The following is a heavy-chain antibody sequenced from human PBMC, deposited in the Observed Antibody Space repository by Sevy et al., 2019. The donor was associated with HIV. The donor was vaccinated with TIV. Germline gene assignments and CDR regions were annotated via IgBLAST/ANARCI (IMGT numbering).Heavy chain of an antibody. J-gene: IGHJ6*02. CDR2: ISYDGSNK. CDR3: ARTFAAAGTVPTLYYYYGMDV. Sequence: GGSLRLSCAASGFTFSSYAMHWVRQAPGKGLEWVAVISYDGSNKYYADSVKGRFTISRDNSKNTLYLQMNSLRAEDKAVYYCARTFAAAGTVPTLYYYYGMDVWGQVTTVTVSS. V-gene: IGHV3-30*04. CDR1: GFTFSSYA. D-gene: IGHD6-13*01.